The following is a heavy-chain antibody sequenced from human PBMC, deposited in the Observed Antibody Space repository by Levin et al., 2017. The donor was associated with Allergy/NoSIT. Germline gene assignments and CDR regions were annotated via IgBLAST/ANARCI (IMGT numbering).Heavy chain of an antibody. CDR2: ISGSGGST. Sequence: GESLKISCAASGFTFSSYAMSWVRQAPGKGLEWVSAISGSGGSTYYADSVKGRFTISRDNSKNTLYLQMNSLRAEDTAVYYCARGGGSSPPEPFDYWGQGTLVTVSS. V-gene: IGHV3-23*01. J-gene: IGHJ4*02. D-gene: IGHD6-6*01. CDR1: GFTFSSYA. CDR3: ARGGGSSPPEPFDY.